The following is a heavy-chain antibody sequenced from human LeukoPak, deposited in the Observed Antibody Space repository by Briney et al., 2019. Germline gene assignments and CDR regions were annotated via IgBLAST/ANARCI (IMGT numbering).Heavy chain of an antibody. CDR1: GFTFSSYA. CDR3: AKGRPFSEYYYDSSGYLANPDY. Sequence: GGSLRLSCAASGFTFSSYAMSWVRQAPGKGLEWVSAISGSGGSTYYADSVKGRFTISRDNSKNMLYLQMNSLRAEDTAVYYCAKGRPFSEYYYDSSGYLANPDYWGQGTLVTVSS. V-gene: IGHV3-23*01. D-gene: IGHD3-22*01. CDR2: ISGSGGST. J-gene: IGHJ4*02.